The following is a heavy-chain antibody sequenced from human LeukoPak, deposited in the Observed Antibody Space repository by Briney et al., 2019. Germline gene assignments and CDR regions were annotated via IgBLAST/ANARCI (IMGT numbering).Heavy chain of an antibody. V-gene: IGHV3-9*01. Sequence: GGSLRLSCAASGFTFYDYAMHWVRQAPGKGLEWVSGISWNSGSIGYADSVKGRFTISRDNAKNSLYLQMNSLRAEDTALYYCAKNWNGYDILTGFQHWGQGTLVTVSS. D-gene: IGHD3-9*01. CDR2: ISWNSGSI. CDR3: AKNWNGYDILTGFQH. J-gene: IGHJ1*01. CDR1: GFTFYDYA.